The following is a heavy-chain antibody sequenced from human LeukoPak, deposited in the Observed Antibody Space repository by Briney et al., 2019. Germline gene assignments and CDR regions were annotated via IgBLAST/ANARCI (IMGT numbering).Heavy chain of an antibody. D-gene: IGHD4-23*01. CDR3: VKTTTVALDY. V-gene: IGHV3-64D*09. CDR2: ISSIGGST. J-gene: IGHJ4*02. CDR1: ACTFSSYP. Sequence: GGSLRLSCSASACTFSSYPMRWVRQAPGKGLEYVSTISSIGGSTYHADPVKGRFTISRDNSKNTLYLQMRSLRTEDTAVYFCVKTTTVALDYWGQGTLVTVSS.